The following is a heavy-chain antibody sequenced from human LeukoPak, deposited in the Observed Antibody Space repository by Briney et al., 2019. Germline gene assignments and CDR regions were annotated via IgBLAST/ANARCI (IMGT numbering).Heavy chain of an antibody. V-gene: IGHV1-18*01. J-gene: IGHJ5*02. CDR3: ARDGSGNWFDP. Sequence: GASVKVSCKASGYAFISYGISWVRQAPGQGPEWMGWINTYNGNTNYAQKFQDRFSMTTDTSTSTAYMELRSLRSDDTAVYYCARDGSGNWFDPWGQGTLVTVSS. CDR1: GYAFISYG. CDR2: INTYNGNT. D-gene: IGHD3-10*01.